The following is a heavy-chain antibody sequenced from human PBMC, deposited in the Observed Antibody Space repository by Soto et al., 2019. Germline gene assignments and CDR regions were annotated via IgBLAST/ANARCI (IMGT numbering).Heavy chain of an antibody. V-gene: IGHV4-34*01. D-gene: IGHD1-1*01. CDR3: ARVERGTATTVVDAFDI. Sequence: QEQLQQWGAGLLKPSETLSLTCAVYGGFVSSGNYYWSWIRQPPGKGLEWIGEMSHSGGTHFNPSLKSRVTISVATSKNQFSLKMSSVTAADTALYYCARVERGTATTVVDAFDIWGPGTMVTVSS. J-gene: IGHJ3*02. CDR2: MSHSGGT. CDR1: GGFVSSGNYY.